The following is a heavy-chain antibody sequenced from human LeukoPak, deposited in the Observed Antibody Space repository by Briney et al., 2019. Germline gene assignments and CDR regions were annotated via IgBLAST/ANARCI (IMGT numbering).Heavy chain of an antibody. CDR1: GGSISSYY. Sequence: SETLSLTCTVSGGSISSYYRSWIRQPAGKGLEWIGRIYTSGSTNYNPSLKSRVTMSVDTSKNQFSLKLSSVTAADTAVYYCARIAAAGGDGGWFDPWGQGTLVTVSS. V-gene: IGHV4-4*07. D-gene: IGHD6-13*01. CDR3: ARIAAAGGDGGWFDP. CDR2: IYTSGST. J-gene: IGHJ5*02.